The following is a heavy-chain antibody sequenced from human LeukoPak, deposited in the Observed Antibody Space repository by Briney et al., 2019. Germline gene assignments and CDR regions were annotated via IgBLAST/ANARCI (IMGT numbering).Heavy chain of an antibody. D-gene: IGHD3-3*01. CDR3: ARLYFSRNVFIPARWDY. Sequence: SETLSLTCAVYGGSFSGYYWSWIRQPPGKGLEWIGEINHSGSTNYNPSLKSRVTISVDTSKNQFSLKLSSVTAADTAVYYCARLYFSRNVFIPARWDYWGQGTLVTVSS. J-gene: IGHJ4*02. CDR1: GGSFSGYY. CDR2: INHSGST. V-gene: IGHV4-34*01.